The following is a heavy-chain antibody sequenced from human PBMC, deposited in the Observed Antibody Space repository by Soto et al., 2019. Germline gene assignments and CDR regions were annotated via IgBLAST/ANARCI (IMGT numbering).Heavy chain of an antibody. CDR3: TSTRPGTNVFDI. CDR2: IRSKGDGGAT. V-gene: IGHV3-15*01. Sequence: EVQLAESGGGLVEPGGSLRLSCAGSGITLSNAWMNWVRQAAGKGLEWVGRIRSKGDGGATEYAAPVKGRFTFSRDASENTLFLQLSALKPEDTGVYFCTSTRPGTNVFDIWGPGTMVIVSS. J-gene: IGHJ3*02. CDR1: GITLSNAW. D-gene: IGHD1-1*01.